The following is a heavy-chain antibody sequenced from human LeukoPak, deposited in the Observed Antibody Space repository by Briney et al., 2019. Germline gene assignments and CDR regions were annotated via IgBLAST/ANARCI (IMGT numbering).Heavy chain of an antibody. CDR3: ARDPQSTVVVVAANFDY. CDR1: GYTFTSYG. D-gene: IGHD2-15*01. Sequence: ASVKVSCKASGYTFTSYGISWARQAPGQGLEWIGWISAYNGNTNYAQKLQGRVTMTTDTSTSTAYMELRSLRSDDTAVYYCARDPQSTVVVVAANFDYWGQGTLVTVSS. J-gene: IGHJ4*02. CDR2: ISAYNGNT. V-gene: IGHV1-18*01.